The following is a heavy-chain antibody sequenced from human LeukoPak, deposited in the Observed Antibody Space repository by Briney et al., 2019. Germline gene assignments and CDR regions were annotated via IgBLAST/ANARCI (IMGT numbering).Heavy chain of an antibody. V-gene: IGHV3-74*01. J-gene: IGHJ4*02. Sequence: GGSLRLSCAASGFTFSSYWMHWVRQAPGKGLVWVSRINSDGSTITYADSVKGRFTISRDNAKNTLYLQMNSLGVEDTAVYYCARVCSTMTTPGGDSWGQGTLVTVSS. D-gene: IGHD4-17*01. CDR2: INSDGSTI. CDR3: ARVCSTMTTPGGDS. CDR1: GFTFSSYW.